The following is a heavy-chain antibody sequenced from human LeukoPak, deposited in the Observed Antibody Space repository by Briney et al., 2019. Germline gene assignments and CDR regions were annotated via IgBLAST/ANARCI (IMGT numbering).Heavy chain of an antibody. J-gene: IGHJ3*02. D-gene: IGHD7-27*01. CDR1: GFTFSSYG. V-gene: IGHV3-30*18. CDR3: AKDLLTGNDAFDI. CDR2: ISYDENNK. Sequence: TGGSLRLSCAASGFTFSSYGMHWVRQAPGKGLEWVAGISYDENNKYYAASVKGRFTISRDNSKNALYLQMNSLRAEDTAVYYCAKDLLTGNDAFDIWGQGTMVTVSS.